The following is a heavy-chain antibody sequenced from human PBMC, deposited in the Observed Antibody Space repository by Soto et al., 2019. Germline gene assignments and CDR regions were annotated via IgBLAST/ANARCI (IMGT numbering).Heavy chain of an antibody. J-gene: IGHJ6*02. V-gene: IGHV3-74*01. CDR2: INSDGSST. CDR3: ARASAPLGSGYYTYYYGMDV. D-gene: IGHD3-3*01. CDR1: GFTFSSYW. Sequence: PGGSLRLSCAASGFTFSSYWMHWVRQAPGKGLVWVSRINSDGSSTSYADSVKGRFTISRDNAKNTLYLQMNSLRAEDTAVYYCARASAPLGSGYYTYYYGMDVWGQGTTVTVSS.